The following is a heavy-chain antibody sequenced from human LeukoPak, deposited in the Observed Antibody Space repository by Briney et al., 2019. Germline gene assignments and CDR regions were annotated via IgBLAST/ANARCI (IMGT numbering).Heavy chain of an antibody. D-gene: IGHD2-2*01. Sequence: GGSLRLSCTASGFTFNSHWMGWVRQAPGKGLEWLANMNQGGSEKYYVDSVKGRFTISRDNAKNSLYLQMNSLRAEDTAVYYCARDMVPAGIAFDYWGQGALVTVSS. CDR1: GFTFNSHW. CDR3: ARDMVPAGIAFDY. CDR2: MNQGGSEK. J-gene: IGHJ4*02. V-gene: IGHV3-7*03.